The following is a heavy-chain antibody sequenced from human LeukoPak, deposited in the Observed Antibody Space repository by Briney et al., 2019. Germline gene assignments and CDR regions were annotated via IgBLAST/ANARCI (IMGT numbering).Heavy chain of an antibody. CDR1: GFTFSSYR. Sequence: GGSLRLSCAVSGFTFSSYRMSWVRQAPGKGLEWVSAISGSGGSTYYADSVKGRFTISRDNSKNTLYLQMNSLRAEDTAVYYCAKLEEGYSSSASVDYWGQGTLVTVSS. V-gene: IGHV3-23*01. J-gene: IGHJ4*02. CDR2: ISGSGGST. D-gene: IGHD6-13*01. CDR3: AKLEEGYSSSASVDY.